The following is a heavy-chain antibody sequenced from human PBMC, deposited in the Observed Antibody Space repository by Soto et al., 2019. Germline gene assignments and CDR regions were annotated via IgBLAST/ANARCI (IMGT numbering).Heavy chain of an antibody. CDR1: GYTFTSYY. CDR3: ATDPYYYDSSIPWFDP. V-gene: IGHV1-46*01. D-gene: IGHD3-22*01. CDR2: INPSAGTT. J-gene: IGHJ5*02. Sequence: ASVKVSCKASGYTFTSYYMHWVRQAPGQGLEWMGVINPSAGTTSYAQKFQGRVTMTEDTSTDIAYMELSSLRSEDTAVYYCATDPYYYDSSIPWFDPWGQGTLVTVSS.